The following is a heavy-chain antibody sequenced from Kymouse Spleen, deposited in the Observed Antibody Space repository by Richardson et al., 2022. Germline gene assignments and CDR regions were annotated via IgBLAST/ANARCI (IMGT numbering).Heavy chain of an antibody. D-gene: IGHD3-10*01. CDR3: ARNYYGSGGYYYYYGMDV. CDR1: GGSFSGYY. CDR2: INHSGST. Sequence: QVQLQQWGAGLLKPSETLSLTCAVYGGSFSGYYWSWIRQPPGKGLEWIGEINHSGSTNYNPSLKSRVTISVDTSKNQFSLKLSSVTAADTAVYYCARNYYGSGGYYYYYGMDVWGQGTTVTVSS. V-gene: IGHV4-34*01. J-gene: IGHJ6*02.